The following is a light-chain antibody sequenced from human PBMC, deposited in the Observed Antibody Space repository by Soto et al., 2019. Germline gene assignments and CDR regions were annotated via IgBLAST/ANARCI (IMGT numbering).Light chain of an antibody. CDR3: QQYYSTPLT. V-gene: IGKV4-1*01. Sequence: DIVMTQSPDSLAVSLGERATINCKSSQSVLYNSNNRNYLAWFRQKPGQPPKLPIYWASTRESGVPDRFSGSGSGTDFTLTISSLQAEDVAVYYCQQYYSTPLTFGGGTKVEIK. CDR1: QSVLYNSNNRNY. CDR2: WAS. J-gene: IGKJ4*01.